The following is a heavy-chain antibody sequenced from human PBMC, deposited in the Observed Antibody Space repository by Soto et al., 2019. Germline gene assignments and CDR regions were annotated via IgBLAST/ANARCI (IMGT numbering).Heavy chain of an antibody. CDR3: VRGDYGDYSHWFDP. V-gene: IGHV1-8*01. CDR1: GYTFTKFD. D-gene: IGHD4-17*01. Sequence: QVQLVQSGAEVKKPGASVRVSCKASGYTFTKFDINWVRQATGQGLEWMGWMNHNSGNTGYEQKFQGRVTMTRNTSITTAYMELSTLRSEDTAVYYCVRGDYGDYSHWFDPWGQGTLVTVSS. CDR2: MNHNSGNT. J-gene: IGHJ5*02.